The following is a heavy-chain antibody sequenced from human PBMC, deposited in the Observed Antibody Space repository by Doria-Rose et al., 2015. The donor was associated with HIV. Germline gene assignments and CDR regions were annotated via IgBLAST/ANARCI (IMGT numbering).Heavy chain of an antibody. J-gene: IGHJ4*02. CDR3: ARETDGYYNFWSGYFDY. CDR2: IKQDGSGK. D-gene: IGHD3-3*01. Sequence: LQESGGGLVQPGGSLRLSCVVSGFTFTNYWMHWVRQVPGKGLEWVASIKQDGSGKNYMGSVKGRFTISRDNAKNSLFLQMNSLRADDTAVYYCARETDGYYNFWSGYFDYGGQGTLVTVSS. CDR1: GFTFTNYW. V-gene: IGHV3-7*01.